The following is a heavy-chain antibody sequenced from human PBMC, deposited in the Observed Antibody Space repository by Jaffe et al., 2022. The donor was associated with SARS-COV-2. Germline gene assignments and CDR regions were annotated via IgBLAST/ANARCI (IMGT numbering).Heavy chain of an antibody. CDR3: ARSPRSYCSSTSWDRCGAFDI. J-gene: IGHJ3*02. CDR2: TYYRSKWYN. D-gene: IGHD2-2*01. Sequence: QVQLQQSGPGLVKPSQTLSLTCAISGDSVSSNSAAWNWIRQSPSRGLEWLGRTYYRSKWYNDYAVSVKSRITINPDTSKNQFSLQLNSVTPEDTAVYYCARSPRSYCSSTSWDRCGAFDIWGQGTMVTVSS. CDR1: GDSVSSNSAA. V-gene: IGHV6-1*01.